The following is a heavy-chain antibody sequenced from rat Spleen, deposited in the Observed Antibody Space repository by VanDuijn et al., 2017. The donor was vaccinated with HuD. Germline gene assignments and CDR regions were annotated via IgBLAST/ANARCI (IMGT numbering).Heavy chain of an antibody. D-gene: IGHD1-4*01. CDR1: GFSLTSYN. J-gene: IGHJ2*01. Sequence: QVQLKESGPGLVQPSQTLSLTCTVSGFSLTSYNVHWVRQPTGKGLEWMGIIWTGGSTDYNSALKSRLTISRDTSKNQVFLKMQSLQSEDTTTYYCVRDWGRGYFDYWGQGVMVTVSS. V-gene: IGHV2-30*01. CDR3: VRDWGRGYFDY. CDR2: IWTGGST.